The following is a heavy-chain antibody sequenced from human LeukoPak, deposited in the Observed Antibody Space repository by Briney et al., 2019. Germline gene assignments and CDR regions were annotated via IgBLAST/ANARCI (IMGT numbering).Heavy chain of an antibody. D-gene: IGHD3-10*01. CDR3: ARDPPYYGSGSYLPGWFDP. Sequence: PGGSLRLSCAASGFTFSSYSMNWVRQAPGKGLEWVSSISSSSSYIYYADSVKGRFTISRDNAKNSLYLEMNSLRAEDTALYYCARDPPYYGSGSYLPGWFDPWGQGTLVTVSS. CDR1: GFTFSSYS. J-gene: IGHJ5*02. V-gene: IGHV3-21*04. CDR2: ISSSSSYI.